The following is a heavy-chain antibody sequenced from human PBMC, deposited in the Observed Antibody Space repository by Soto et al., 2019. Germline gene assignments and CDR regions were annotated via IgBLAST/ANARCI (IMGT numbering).Heavy chain of an antibody. V-gene: IGHV3-15*07. CDR1: GFTFSNAW. J-gene: IGHJ4*02. CDR2: IKSKTDGVTT. Sequence: EVQLVETGGGLVKPGGSLRLSCAASGFTFSNAWMNWVRQAPGKGLEWVGRIKSKTDGVTTDYAAPVKGRFTISRDDPKNTLYLQMNSLKTEDTAVYYCTTDPVTMIVVVPSSGWGQGTLVTVSS. CDR3: TTDPVTMIVVVPSSG. D-gene: IGHD3-22*01.